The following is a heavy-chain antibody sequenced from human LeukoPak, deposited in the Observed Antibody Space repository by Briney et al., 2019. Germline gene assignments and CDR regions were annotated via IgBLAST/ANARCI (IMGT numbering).Heavy chain of an antibody. V-gene: IGHV3-72*01. Sequence: GGSLRLSCAASGFTFSDHYMDWVRQAPGKGLEWVGRTRNKANSYTTEYAASVKGRFTVSRDDSKNSLYLQMNSLKTEDTAVYYCAILTYYYDSSGYLHDAFDIWGQGTMVTVSS. CDR2: TRNKANSYTT. D-gene: IGHD3-22*01. CDR1: GFTFSDHY. J-gene: IGHJ3*02. CDR3: AILTYYYDSSGYLHDAFDI.